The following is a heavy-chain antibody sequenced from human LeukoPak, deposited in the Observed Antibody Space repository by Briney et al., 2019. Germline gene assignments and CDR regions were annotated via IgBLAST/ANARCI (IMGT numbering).Heavy chain of an antibody. CDR3: ATARVDYGMPV. D-gene: IGHD3-10*01. CDR2: IPSHGSYQ. J-gene: IGHJ6*02. CDR1: GFTFSSSG. V-gene: IGHV3-30*03. Sequence: PGRSLRLSCAASGFTFSSSGMHWVRQAPGKGLEWVAVIPSHGSYQYYADSVKGRFTISRDNSKNTLYLQMSSLGVEDTAVYHCATARVDYGMPVWGQGTTVTVSS.